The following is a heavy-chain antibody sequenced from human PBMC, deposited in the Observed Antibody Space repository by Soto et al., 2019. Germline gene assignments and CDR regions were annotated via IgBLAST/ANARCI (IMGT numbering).Heavy chain of an antibody. Sequence: TLSLTCAVYGGSVSGYYWTWIRQPPGTGLEWIGEINHSGSTNYNPSLKSRVTISVDTPKNQFSLKLTSVTAADTAVYYCARDKIPGLFDYWGQGTPVTVSS. D-gene: IGHD2-21*01. CDR3: ARDKIPGLFDY. J-gene: IGHJ4*02. CDR2: INHSGST. CDR1: GGSVSGYY. V-gene: IGHV4-34*01.